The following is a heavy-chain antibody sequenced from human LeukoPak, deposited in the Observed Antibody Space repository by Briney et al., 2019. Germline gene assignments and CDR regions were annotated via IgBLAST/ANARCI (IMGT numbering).Heavy chain of an antibody. CDR1: GFTFNSYD. J-gene: IGHJ6*03. V-gene: IGHV3-30*02. D-gene: IGHD2-15*01. Sequence: PGGSLRLSCAASGFTFNSYDMHWVRQAPGKGLEWVAFIRYDGSNKYYADSVKGRFTISRDNAKNSLYLQMNSLRAEDTAVYYCARVEGYCSGGSCSYMDVWGKGTTVTVSS. CDR2: IRYDGSNK. CDR3: ARVEGYCSGGSCSYMDV.